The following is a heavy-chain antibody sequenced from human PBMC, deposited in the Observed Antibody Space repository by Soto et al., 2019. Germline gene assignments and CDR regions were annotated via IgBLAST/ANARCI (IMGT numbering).Heavy chain of an antibody. Sequence: ASVKVSCKASGYTFTSYGISWVRQAPGQGLEWMGWISAYNGNTNYAQKLQGRVTMTTDTSTSTAYLQWSSLKASDTAMYYCARHGRYYDSSGYCSHYWGQGTLVTVSS. V-gene: IGHV1-18*04. J-gene: IGHJ4*02. CDR1: GYTFTSYG. D-gene: IGHD3-22*01. CDR3: ARHGRYYDSSGYCSHY. CDR2: ISAYNGNT.